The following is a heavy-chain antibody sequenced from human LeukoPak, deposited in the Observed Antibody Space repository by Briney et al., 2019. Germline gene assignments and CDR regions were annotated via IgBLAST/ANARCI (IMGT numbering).Heavy chain of an antibody. CDR1: GFTFSNAW. J-gene: IGHJ6*03. CDR3: AKEGLEISGGFVLPDMDV. V-gene: IGHV3-15*01. D-gene: IGHD3-10*01. Sequence: GGSLRLSCAASGFTFSNAWMSWVRQAPGKGLEWVSRIKSKTDGGTTDYAAPVKGRFTISRDDSKNTLYLQMNSLRAEDTAVYYCAKEGLEISGGFVLPDMDVWGKGTTVTVSS. CDR2: IKSKTDGGTT.